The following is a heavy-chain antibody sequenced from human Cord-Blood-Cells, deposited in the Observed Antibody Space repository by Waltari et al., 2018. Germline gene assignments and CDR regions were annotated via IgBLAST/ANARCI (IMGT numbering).Heavy chain of an antibody. V-gene: IGHV1-58*01. Sequence: QMQLVQSGPEVKKPGTSVKVSCKASGFTFTSSAVQWVRQARGQRLEWIGWIVVGSGNTNYAQKFQERGTITRDMSTSTAYMELSSLRSEDTAVYYCAATPNYDILTGYYNYFDYWGQGTLVTVSS. J-gene: IGHJ4*02. CDR3: AATPNYDILTGYYNYFDY. CDR2: IVVGSGNT. CDR1: GFTFTSSA. D-gene: IGHD3-9*01.